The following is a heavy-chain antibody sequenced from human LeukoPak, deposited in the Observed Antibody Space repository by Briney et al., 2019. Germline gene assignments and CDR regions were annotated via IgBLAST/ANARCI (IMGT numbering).Heavy chain of an antibody. J-gene: IGHJ4*02. V-gene: IGHV3-23*01. CDR2: ISGSGGHT. CDR1: GFTFSRSA. D-gene: IGHD3-22*01. Sequence: GGSLRLSCVGSGFTFSRSAMSWVRQAPGKGLEWVSGISGSGGHTYYTDSVKGRFTISRDNSETTMYLQMNSLTTEDTAVYYCAKEGRLTVAAVVVENYFDFWGRGIPVVVS. CDR3: AKEGRLTVAAVVVENYFDF.